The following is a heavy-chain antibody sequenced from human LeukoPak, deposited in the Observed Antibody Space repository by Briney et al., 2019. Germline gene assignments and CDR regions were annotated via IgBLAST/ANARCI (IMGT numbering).Heavy chain of an antibody. CDR3: ARGVYLGNGYYFDY. CDR2: IYTSGST. Sequence: SETLSLTCTVSGGSISSYYWNWIRQPAGKGLEWIGHIYTSGSTNYNSSLKSRVTMSLDTSKNQFSVKLNSVIAADTAMYYCARGVYLGNGYYFDYWGQGTLVTVSS. CDR1: GGSISSYY. J-gene: IGHJ4*02. V-gene: IGHV4-4*07. D-gene: IGHD2-8*01.